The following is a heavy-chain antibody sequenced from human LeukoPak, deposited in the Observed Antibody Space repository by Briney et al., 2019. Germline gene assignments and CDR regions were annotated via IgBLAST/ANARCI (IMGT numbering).Heavy chain of an antibody. CDR3: ARQEMDSGSYFFDY. CDR1: GYTFTSYD. J-gene: IGHJ4*02. V-gene: IGHV1-8*01. D-gene: IGHD1-26*01. Sequence: GASVKVSCKASGYTFTSYDINWVRQATGQGLEWMGWMNPNSGNTGYAQKFQGRVTMTRNTSTSTAYMELSSLRSEDTAVYYCARQEMDSGSYFFDYWGQGTLVTVSS. CDR2: MNPNSGNT.